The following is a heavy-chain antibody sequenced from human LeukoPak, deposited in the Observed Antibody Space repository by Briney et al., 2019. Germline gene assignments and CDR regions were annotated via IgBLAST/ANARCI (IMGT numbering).Heavy chain of an antibody. CDR1: GGSISSSSYY. CDR3: ARGDYGSGSYYLNN. V-gene: IGHV4-39*07. Sequence: SETLSLTCTVSGGSISSSSYYWGWIRQPPGKGLEWIGSIYYSGSTNYNPSLKSRVTMSVDTSKNQFSLKLSSVTAADTAVYYCARGDYGSGSYYLNNWAQGTLVTVSS. J-gene: IGHJ4*02. CDR2: IYYSGST. D-gene: IGHD3-10*01.